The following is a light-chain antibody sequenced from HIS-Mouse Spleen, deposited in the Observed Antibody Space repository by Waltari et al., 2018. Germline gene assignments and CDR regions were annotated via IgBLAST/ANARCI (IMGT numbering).Light chain of an antibody. J-gene: IGLJ2*01. Sequence: SYELTQPPSVSVSPGQTARITCSGDALPKKYAYWYQQKSGKAPVLVSYEDNKRPSGIPGGFSGSSSGTMATLTISGAQVEDEADYYCYSTDSSGNHRVFGGATKLTVL. V-gene: IGLV3-10*01. CDR1: ALPKKY. CDR3: YSTDSSGNHRV. CDR2: EDN.